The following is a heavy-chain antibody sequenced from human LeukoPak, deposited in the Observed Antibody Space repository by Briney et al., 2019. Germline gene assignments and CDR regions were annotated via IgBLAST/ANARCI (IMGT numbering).Heavy chain of an antibody. CDR2: INPSGGST. D-gene: IGHD3-22*01. Sequence: ASEKVSCKASGYTFTSYYMHWVRQAPGQGLEWMGIINPSGGSTSYAQKFQGRVTMTRDTSTSTVYMELSSLRSEDTAVYYCARVGRYYDSTGSLDYWGQGTLVTVSS. CDR3: ARVGRYYDSTGSLDY. J-gene: IGHJ4*02. CDR1: GYTFTSYY. V-gene: IGHV1-46*01.